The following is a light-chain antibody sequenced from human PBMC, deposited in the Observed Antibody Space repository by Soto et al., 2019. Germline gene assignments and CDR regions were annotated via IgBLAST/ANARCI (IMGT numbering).Light chain of an antibody. V-gene: IGKV1-5*01. CDR1: QSISTS. CDR2: GSS. Sequence: DIQMTQSPSSRSEPVVDRVTITCRARQSISTSLNWYQQKPGKAPELLIYGSSNLESGVPSRFSGSGSGKEGTLTISSLQPDERATVYGQQWHAYLWTVGEGTQVDIK. CDR3: QQWHAYLWT. J-gene: IGKJ1*01.